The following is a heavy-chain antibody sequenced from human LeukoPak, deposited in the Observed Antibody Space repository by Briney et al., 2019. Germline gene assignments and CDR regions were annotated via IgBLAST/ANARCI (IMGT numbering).Heavy chain of an antibody. CDR1: GYTFTSYY. V-gene: IGHV1-46*01. J-gene: IGHJ4*02. CDR3: ARDPVAVGYFDY. CDR2: INPSGGST. Sequence: GASVKVSCKASGYTFTSYYMHWVRQAPGQGLEWMGIINPSGGSTSYAQKFQGRVTMTRDTSTSIVYMELSSLRSEDTAVYYCARDPVAVGYFDYWGQGTLVTVSS. D-gene: IGHD6-19*01.